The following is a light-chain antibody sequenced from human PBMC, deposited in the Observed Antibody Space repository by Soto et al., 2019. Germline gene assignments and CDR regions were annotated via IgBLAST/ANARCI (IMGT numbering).Light chain of an antibody. V-gene: IGKV3-20*01. CDR2: GAS. Sequence: EIVLTQSPGTLSLSPGERATLSCRASQSVSSNYLAWYQQKPGQAPKLLIHGASSGATGIPDRFSGSGSGTDFTLTISRLEPEDFAVYYCQQYGSSPRTFGQGTKVEI. CDR3: QQYGSSPRT. J-gene: IGKJ1*01. CDR1: QSVSSNY.